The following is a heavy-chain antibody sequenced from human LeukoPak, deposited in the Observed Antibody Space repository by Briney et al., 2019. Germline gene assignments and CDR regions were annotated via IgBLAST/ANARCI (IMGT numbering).Heavy chain of an antibody. CDR3: ARFSGWSGFRWDGMDV. Sequence: SETLSLTCTVSGGSISSYYWSWIRQPPGKGLEWIGYIYYGGSTNYNPSLKSRVTISVDTSKNQFSLKLSSVTAADTAVYYCARFSGWSGFRWDGMDVWGQGTTVTVSS. CDR2: IYYGGST. D-gene: IGHD6-19*01. V-gene: IGHV4-59*08. CDR1: GGSISSYY. J-gene: IGHJ6*02.